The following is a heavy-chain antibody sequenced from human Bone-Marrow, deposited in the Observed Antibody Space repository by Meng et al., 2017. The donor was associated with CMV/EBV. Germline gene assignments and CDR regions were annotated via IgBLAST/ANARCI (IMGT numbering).Heavy chain of an antibody. D-gene: IGHD3-22*01. V-gene: IGHV1-2*02. J-gene: IGHJ4*02. Sequence: VGQYGAGVTKPGASVKVSCNASGYTFTGYYMHWVRQAPGQGLEWMGWISPNSGGTNYAQKFQGRVTMTRDTSISTAYMELSRLRSDDTAVYYCARADDSSGYFDFDYWGQGTLVTVSS. CDR2: ISPNSGGT. CDR1: GYTFTGYY. CDR3: ARADDSSGYFDFDY.